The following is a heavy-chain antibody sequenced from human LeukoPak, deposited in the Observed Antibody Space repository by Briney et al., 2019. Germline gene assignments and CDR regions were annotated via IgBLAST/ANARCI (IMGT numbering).Heavy chain of an antibody. V-gene: IGHV3-21*01. CDR1: GFSFSTYD. CDR2: ITSTSNHI. CDR3: ARAEGSGSSFDY. D-gene: IGHD3-10*01. J-gene: IGHJ4*02. Sequence: PGGSLRLSCVASGFSFSTYDMNWVRQAPGKGLEWVSAITSTSNHINYADSVKGRFTISRDSANNSLYLQMNSLRVEDTAVYYCARAEGSGSSFDYWGQGTLVTVSS.